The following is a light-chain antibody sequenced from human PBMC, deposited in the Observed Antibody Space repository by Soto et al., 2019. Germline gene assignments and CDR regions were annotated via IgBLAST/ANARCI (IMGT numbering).Light chain of an antibody. J-gene: IGKJ1*01. Sequence: DVQMTQSPSSLSASVGDRVTITCRASQGISTDLNWYQQKPGKAPKLLIYTTSSLQSGVPSRFSGSGSETDFTLTISSLQPEDFATYSCQQSYNTTWTLGQGTKVDIK. CDR1: QGISTD. CDR3: QQSYNTTWT. CDR2: TTS. V-gene: IGKV1-39*01.